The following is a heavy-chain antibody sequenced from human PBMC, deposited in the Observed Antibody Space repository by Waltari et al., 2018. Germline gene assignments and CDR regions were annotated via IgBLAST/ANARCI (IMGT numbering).Heavy chain of an antibody. J-gene: IGHJ5*02. Sequence: QVQLVQSGAEVKKPGSSVKVSCKASGGTFSSYAISWVRQAPGQGLEWMGRIIPIFGTANYAQKFQGRVTITADKSTSTAYMELSSLRSEDTAVYYCARVGTIFGVVTGNWFDPWGQGTLVTVSS. CDR3: ARVGTIFGVVTGNWFDP. CDR1: GGTFSSYA. D-gene: IGHD3-3*01. CDR2: IIPIFGTA. V-gene: IGHV1-69*08.